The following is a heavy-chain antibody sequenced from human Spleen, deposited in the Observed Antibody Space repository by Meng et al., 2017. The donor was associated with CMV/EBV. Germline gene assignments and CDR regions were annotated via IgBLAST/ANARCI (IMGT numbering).Heavy chain of an antibody. CDR3: ARSYSNSLDY. J-gene: IGHJ4*02. CDR1: GASIYSINW. V-gene: IGHV4-4*02. D-gene: IGHD4-11*01. Sequence: SLHCDVSGASIYSINWWSWVRQPPGKGLEWIGEIYHSGTTNYNPSLKSRITISVDKSDNSFSLKLSSVTAADTAVYYCARSYSNSLDYWGQGVLVTVSS. CDR2: IYHSGTT.